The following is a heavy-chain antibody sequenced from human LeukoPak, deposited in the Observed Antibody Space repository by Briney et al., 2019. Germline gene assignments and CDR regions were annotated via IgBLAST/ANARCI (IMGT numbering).Heavy chain of an antibody. CDR3: AKDTRAIVGSAHNAFDI. J-gene: IGHJ3*02. Sequence: GGSLRLSCAASGFSVDDYAMHWARQPPGKCLEWVSGISWNSGNIGYADSVKGRFTISRDNAKNSLNLQMNSLRAEDTALYYCAKDTRAIVGSAHNAFDIWGQGTMVTVSS. V-gene: IGHV3-9*01. CDR2: ISWNSGNI. D-gene: IGHD1-26*01. CDR1: GFSVDDYA.